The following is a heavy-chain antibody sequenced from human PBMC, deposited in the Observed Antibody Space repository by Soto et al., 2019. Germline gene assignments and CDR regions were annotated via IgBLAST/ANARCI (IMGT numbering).Heavy chain of an antibody. CDR2: ISGGSRTI. V-gene: IGHV3-48*02. CDR1: GFTFSSHS. J-gene: IGHJ6*02. Sequence: EVQLVESGGGLLQPGGSLRLSCAASGFTFSSHSMNWVRQAPGKGLEWVSYISGGSRTIYYADSVKGRFTISRDNAKNSLYLQMNSLRDDDTAVYYCARDSRRGYGMDVWGQGTTVTVSS. CDR3: ARDSRRGYGMDV.